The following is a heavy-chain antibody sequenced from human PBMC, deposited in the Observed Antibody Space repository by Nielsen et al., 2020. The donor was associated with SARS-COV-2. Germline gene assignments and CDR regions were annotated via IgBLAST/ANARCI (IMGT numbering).Heavy chain of an antibody. CDR2: ISSSSSYT. V-gene: IGHV3-21*05. D-gene: IGHD3-10*01. Sequence: GGSLRLSCAASGFTFSSYAMHWVRQAPGKGLEWVSYISSSSSYTNYADSVKGRFTISRDNAKNSLYLQMNSLRAEDTAVYYCARARSGSPIDYWGQGTLVTVSS. J-gene: IGHJ4*02. CDR3: ARARSGSPIDY. CDR1: GFTFSSYA.